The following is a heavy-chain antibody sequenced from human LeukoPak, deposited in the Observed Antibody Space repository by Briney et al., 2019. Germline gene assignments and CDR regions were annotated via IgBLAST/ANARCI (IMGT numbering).Heavy chain of an antibody. J-gene: IGHJ5*02. Sequence: SETLSLTCAVSGGSISSSNWWSWVRQPPGKGLEWIGEIYHSGSTNYSPPLRSRVTVTMDKSKNQFSLQLNSVTAADTAVYYCAGGQGHIAATAWFDPWGPGILVTVSS. V-gene: IGHV4-4*02. CDR2: IYHSGST. CDR3: AGGQGHIAATAWFDP. D-gene: IGHD5-12*01. CDR1: GGSISSSNW.